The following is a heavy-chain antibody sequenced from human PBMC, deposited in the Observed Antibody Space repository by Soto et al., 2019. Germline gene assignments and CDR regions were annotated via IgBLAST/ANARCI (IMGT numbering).Heavy chain of an antibody. CDR2: ISAYNGNT. CDR1: GYTFTSYG. D-gene: IGHD3-9*01. Sequence: QVQLVQSGAEVKKPGASVKVCCKASGYTFTSYGISWVRQAPGHGLEWMGWISAYNGNTNYAQKLQGRVTMTTDTSTSTAYMELRSLRSDDTAVYYCARGYDILTGYYNEPLDYWGQGTLVTVSS. J-gene: IGHJ4*02. V-gene: IGHV1-18*01. CDR3: ARGYDILTGYYNEPLDY.